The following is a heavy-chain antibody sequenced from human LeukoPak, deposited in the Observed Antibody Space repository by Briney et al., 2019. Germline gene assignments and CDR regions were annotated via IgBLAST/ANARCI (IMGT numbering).Heavy chain of an antibody. Sequence: SETLSLTCTVSGGSISSYYWSWIRQPPGKGLEWIGYIYYSGSTNYNPSLKSRVTISVDTSKNQFSLKLSSVTAADTAVYYYARLIGVAAATTNWFDPWGQGTLVTVSS. CDR1: GGSISSYY. CDR3: ARLIGVAAATTNWFDP. V-gene: IGHV4-59*01. CDR2: IYYSGST. J-gene: IGHJ5*02. D-gene: IGHD6-13*01.